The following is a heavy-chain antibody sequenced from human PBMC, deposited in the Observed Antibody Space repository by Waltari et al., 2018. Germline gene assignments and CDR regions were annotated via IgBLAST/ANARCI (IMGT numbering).Heavy chain of an antibody. J-gene: IGHJ4*02. D-gene: IGHD6-19*01. Sequence: EVQLVESGGGPVKPGGSLRLPCAASGCPVSSYRMNWVRQAPGKGLEWVSSISSSSNFLYYADSVKGRFTISRDNAKNSLYLHMNSLRAEDTAVYYCARDSSGWFFDYWGQGTLVTVSS. CDR3: ARDSSGWFFDY. V-gene: IGHV3-21*02. CDR1: GCPVSSYR. CDR2: ISSSSNFL.